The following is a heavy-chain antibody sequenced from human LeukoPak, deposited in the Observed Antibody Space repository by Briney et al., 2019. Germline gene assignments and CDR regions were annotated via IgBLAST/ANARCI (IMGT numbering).Heavy chain of an antibody. D-gene: IGHD1-1*01. V-gene: IGHV3-23*01. CDR3: AKAGARGNVNWFDS. J-gene: IGHJ5*01. Sequence: GGSLRLSCAASGFTFSSYAMSWVRQAPGKGLEWVSAISGSGGSTYYADSVKGRFTISRDNSKNILYLQMNNLRGEDTAVYYCAKAGARGNVNWFDSWGQGTLVTVSS. CDR1: GFTFSSYA. CDR2: ISGSGGST.